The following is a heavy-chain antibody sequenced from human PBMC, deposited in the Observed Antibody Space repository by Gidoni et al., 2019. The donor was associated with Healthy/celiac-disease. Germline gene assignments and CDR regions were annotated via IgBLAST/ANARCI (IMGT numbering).Heavy chain of an antibody. D-gene: IGHD3-3*01. V-gene: IGHV3-11*01. CDR3: ARDGWYSDFWSGYYSDNYYYYYMDV. CDR2: ISSSGTTL. CDR1: GFTFRGYD. J-gene: IGHJ6*03. Sequence: QVQLVESGRGLVKPGGSLRLYCAASGFTFRGYDMSWIRQAPGKGLEWVSYISSSGTTLYYADSVKGRFTISRDHAKTSLYLQMNSLRAEDTAVYYCARDGWYSDFWSGYYSDNYYYYYMDVWGKGTTVTVSS.